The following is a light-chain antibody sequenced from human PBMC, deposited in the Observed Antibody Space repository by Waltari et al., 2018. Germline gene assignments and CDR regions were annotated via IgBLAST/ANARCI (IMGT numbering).Light chain of an antibody. V-gene: IGKV1-5*01. CDR2: KAS. Sequence: IQVTQSPSTLSASVGDRVTITCRATPSISNWLAWYQQKPGKAPKLLIYKASTLESGVPSRFSGSGSGTEFTLTISSLQSDDFATYFCQQYNNYTPKTFGQGTKVDIK. CDR1: PSISNW. J-gene: IGKJ1*01. CDR3: QQYNNYTPKT.